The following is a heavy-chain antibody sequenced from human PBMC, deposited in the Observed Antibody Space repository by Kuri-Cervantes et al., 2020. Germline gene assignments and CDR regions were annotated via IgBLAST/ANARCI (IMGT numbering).Heavy chain of an antibody. CDR3: ATRMIGTTTLSYYYHGADV. J-gene: IGHJ6*02. Sequence: GGSLRLSCAASGLTFSSYGMHWVRQAPGKGLEWVAVISYDGSNKYYADSVKGRFTISRDNSKNTLYLQMNSLRAEDTAIYYCATRMIGTTTLSYYYHGADVWGQGTTVTVSS. D-gene: IGHD1-7*01. CDR2: ISYDGSNK. V-gene: IGHV3-30*03. CDR1: GLTFSSYG.